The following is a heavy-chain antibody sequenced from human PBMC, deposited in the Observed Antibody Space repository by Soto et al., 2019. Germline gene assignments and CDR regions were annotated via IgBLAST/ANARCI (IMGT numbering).Heavy chain of an antibody. V-gene: IGHV3-7*01. J-gene: IGHJ4*02. D-gene: IGHD2-21*02. CDR3: ARDQVNSCRPVEGNCLAY. Sequence: EVQLVESGGGLVQPGRSLRLSCAASGFTVSSYWMSWVRQAPGKGLEWVANIKQDGSEKYYVDSVKGRFTLSRANAKTRLYLQMNSLGAEDTAVCYCARDQVNSCRPVEGNCLAYWGQGPLVTVSS. CDR2: IKQDGSEK. CDR1: GFTVSSYW.